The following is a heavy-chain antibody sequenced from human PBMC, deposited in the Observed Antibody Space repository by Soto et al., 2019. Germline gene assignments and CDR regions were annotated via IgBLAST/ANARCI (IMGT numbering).Heavy chain of an antibody. CDR1: GFTFSSYA. V-gene: IGHV3-23*01. J-gene: IGHJ6*02. CDR2: ISGSGGST. CDR3: AKDMAARPYYYYGMDV. D-gene: IGHD6-6*01. Sequence: GGSLRLSCAASGFTFSSYAMSWVRQAPGKGLEWVSAISGSGGSTYYADSVKGRFTISRDNSKNTLYLQMNSLRAEDTAVYYCAKDMAARPYYYYGMDVWGQGTTVTVSS.